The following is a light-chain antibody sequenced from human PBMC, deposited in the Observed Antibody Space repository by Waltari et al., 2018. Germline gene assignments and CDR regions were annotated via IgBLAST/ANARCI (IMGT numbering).Light chain of an antibody. CDR1: GGHSAYA. J-gene: IGLJ3*02. CDR3: QTWGTGIRV. CDR2: LNSGGSH. Sequence: QVVLTQSPSASASLGASVKLTCTLSGGHSAYAIAWHQQQPEKGPRYLMKLNSGGSHTKGDGLPDRFSGSSSGAERYLTISSLQSEDEADYYCQTWGTGIRVFGGGTRLPVL. V-gene: IGLV4-69*01.